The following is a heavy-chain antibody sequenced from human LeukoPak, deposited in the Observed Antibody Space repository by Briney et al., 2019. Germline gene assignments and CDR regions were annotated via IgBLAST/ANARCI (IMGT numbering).Heavy chain of an antibody. J-gene: IGHJ4*02. CDR2: IGTIISST. Sequence: GGSLRLSCAASGFNFRIYEMNWVRQAPGKGLEWVSYIGTIISSTYYADSVKGRFTVSRDDAKSSLYLQMNSLRAEDTAVYYCATHYYGSGSYYDWGQGTLVTVSS. D-gene: IGHD3-10*01. CDR3: ATHYYGSGSYYD. CDR1: GFNFRIYE. V-gene: IGHV3-48*03.